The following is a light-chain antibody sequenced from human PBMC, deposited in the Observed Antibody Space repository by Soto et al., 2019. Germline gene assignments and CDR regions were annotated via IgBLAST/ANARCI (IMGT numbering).Light chain of an antibody. J-gene: IGLJ3*02. CDR3: AVWDDSLSGWV. Sequence: QSVLAQPPSASGIPGQRVTISCSGSTSNIGSTSSIGSDYVYWYQQLPGTAPRLLIYSTNQRPSGVPDRISGSKSGTSATLAISGLRFEDEADYYCAVWDDSLSGWVFGGGTKVTVL. V-gene: IGLV1-47*02. CDR2: STN. CDR1: TSNIGSTSSIGSDY.